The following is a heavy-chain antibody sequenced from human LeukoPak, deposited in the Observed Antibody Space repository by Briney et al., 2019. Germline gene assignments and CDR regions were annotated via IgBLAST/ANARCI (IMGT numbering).Heavy chain of an antibody. CDR2: TKQDGSEK. Sequence: GGSLRLSCAASGFTFSSYWMSWVRQAPGKGLEWVANTKQDGSEKYYVDSVKGRFTISRDNAKNSLYLQMNSLRAEDTAVYYCARVQLERRRGYYFDYWGQGTLVTVSS. V-gene: IGHV3-7*01. J-gene: IGHJ4*02. CDR3: ARVQLERRRGYYFDY. CDR1: GFTFSSYW. D-gene: IGHD1-1*01.